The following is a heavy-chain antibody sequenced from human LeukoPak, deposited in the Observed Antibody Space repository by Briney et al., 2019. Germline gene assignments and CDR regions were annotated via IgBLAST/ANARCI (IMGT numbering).Heavy chain of an antibody. V-gene: IGHV3-30*04. CDR3: ARDLQEISSFYFDY. D-gene: IGHD3-16*02. Sequence: GGSLRLSCVVSELNFKTHAMHWVRQAPGKGLEWVAGLSFDASGRNYADSVKGRFTISRDNSKNMLYLQMHSLSPEDTAVYFCARDLQEISSFYFDYWGQGSLVTVSS. CDR2: LSFDASGR. J-gene: IGHJ4*02. CDR1: ELNFKTHA.